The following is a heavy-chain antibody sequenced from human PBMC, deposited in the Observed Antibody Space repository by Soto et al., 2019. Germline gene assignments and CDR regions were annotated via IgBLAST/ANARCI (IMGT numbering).Heavy chain of an antibody. V-gene: IGHV4-31*03. J-gene: IGHJ4*02. D-gene: IGHD3-10*01. CDR1: GGSISRGGYY. CDR3: ARAGLDSGSYYKLDY. CDR2: IYYSGST. Sequence: TSETLSLTCTVSGGSISRGGYYWIWIRHHPGKGLEWIGYIYYSGSTYYNPSLKSRVTISVDTSKNQFSLKLSSVTAADTAVYYCARAGLDSGSYYKLDYWGQGTLVTVSS.